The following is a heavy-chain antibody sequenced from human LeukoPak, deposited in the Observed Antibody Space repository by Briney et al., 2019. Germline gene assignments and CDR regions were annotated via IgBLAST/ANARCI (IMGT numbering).Heavy chain of an antibody. CDR2: IWFDGSNK. D-gene: IGHD3-10*01. Sequence: GGSLRLSCEASGFTFSNHGMHWVRQAPGEGLEWVAVIWFDGSNKYYADSVKGRFTISRDNSKNTLFLQMKSLRAEDTAVYYCAKDGPQIGEPPLRGSIDYWGQGTLVTVSS. CDR3: AKDGPQIGEPPLRGSIDY. J-gene: IGHJ4*02. V-gene: IGHV3-30*02. CDR1: GFTFSNHG.